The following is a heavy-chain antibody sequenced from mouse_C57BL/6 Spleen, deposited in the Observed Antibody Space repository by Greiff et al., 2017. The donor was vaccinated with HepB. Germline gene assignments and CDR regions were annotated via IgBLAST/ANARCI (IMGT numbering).Heavy chain of an antibody. CDR3: ADDGYWDYAMDY. D-gene: IGHD2-3*01. V-gene: IGHV1-64*01. CDR1: GYTFTSYW. J-gene: IGHJ4*01. Sequence: QVQLKQSGAELVKPGASVKLSCKASGYTFTSYWMHWVKQRPGQGLEWIGMIHPNSGSTNYNEKFKSKATLTVDKSSSTAYMQLSSLTSEDSAVYYCADDGYWDYAMDYWGQGTSVTVSS. CDR2: IHPNSGST.